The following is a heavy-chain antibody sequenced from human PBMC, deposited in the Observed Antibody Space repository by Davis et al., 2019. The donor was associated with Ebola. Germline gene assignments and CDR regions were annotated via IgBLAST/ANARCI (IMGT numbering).Heavy chain of an antibody. V-gene: IGHV4-61*01. J-gene: IGHJ4*02. CDR1: GGSVSSGSYY. CDR2: IYYSGST. D-gene: IGHD6-19*01. Sequence: MPSETLSLTCTVSGGSVSSGSYYWSWIRQPPGKGLEWIGYIYYSGSTNYNPSLKSRVTISVDTSKNQFSLKLSSVTAADTAVYYCARRVNGYSSGWYYFDYWGQGTLVTVSS. CDR3: ARRVNGYSSGWYYFDY.